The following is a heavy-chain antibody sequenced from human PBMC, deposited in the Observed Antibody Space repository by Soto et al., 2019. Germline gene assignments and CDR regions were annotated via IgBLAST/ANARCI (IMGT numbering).Heavy chain of an antibody. Sequence: GGSLRLSCATSGFTFSDYSMNWVRQAPGKGLEWVSSISSSGNYIYSADSVKGRFTISRDNTKSSLNLQMNSLRAEDTAVYYCARTGRWLQFEDYWGQGTLVTVSS. CDR1: GFTFSDYS. D-gene: IGHD5-12*01. CDR2: ISSSGNYI. CDR3: ARTGRWLQFEDY. J-gene: IGHJ4*02. V-gene: IGHV3-21*01.